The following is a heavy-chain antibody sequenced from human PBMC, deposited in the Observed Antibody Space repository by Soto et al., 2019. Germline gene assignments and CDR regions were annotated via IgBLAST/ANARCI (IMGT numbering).Heavy chain of an antibody. Sequence: SETLSLTRTFSGCSISIRSYWGWIRQPPGKGLEWIGSIYSIGSTYYNPSLKSRVTISVDTSKNQFSLKLSSVTAADTAVYYCRRSSRYSTDVWGQGTTVT. J-gene: IGHJ6*02. CDR3: RRSSRYSTDV. CDR2: IYSIGST. CDR1: GCSISIRSY. D-gene: IGHD6-13*01. V-gene: IGHV4-39*01.